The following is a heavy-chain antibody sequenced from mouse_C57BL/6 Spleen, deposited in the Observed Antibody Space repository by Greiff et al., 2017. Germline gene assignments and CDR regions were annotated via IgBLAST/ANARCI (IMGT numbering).Heavy chain of an antibody. CDR3: AREGWLLPLDY. J-gene: IGHJ2*01. CDR2: ISYDGSN. Sequence: EVKLVESGPGLVKPSQSLSLPCSVPGYSITSGYYWNWIRQFPGNKLEWMGYISYDGSNNYNPSLKNRISITRDTSKNQFFLKLNSVTTEDTATYYCAREGWLLPLDYWGQGTTLTVSS. D-gene: IGHD2-3*01. V-gene: IGHV3-6*01. CDR1: GYSITSGYY.